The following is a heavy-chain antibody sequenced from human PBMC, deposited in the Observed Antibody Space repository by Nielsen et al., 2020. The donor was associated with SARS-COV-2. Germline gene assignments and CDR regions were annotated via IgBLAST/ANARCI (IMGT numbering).Heavy chain of an antibody. CDR1: GFTFGDYA. J-gene: IGHJ4*02. D-gene: IGHD6-19*01. V-gene: IGHV3-49*03. Sequence: GESLKISCTASGFTFGDYAMSWFRQAPGKGLEWVGFIRGKAYGGTTEYAASVKGRFTISRDDSKSIAYLQMNSLKTEDTAVYYCTRDGSGWSLFFDYWGQGTLVTVSS. CDR2: IRGKAYGGTT. CDR3: TRDGSGWSLFFDY.